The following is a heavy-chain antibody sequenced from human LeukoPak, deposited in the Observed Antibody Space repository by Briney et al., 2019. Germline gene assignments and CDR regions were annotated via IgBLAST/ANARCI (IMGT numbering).Heavy chain of an antibody. CDR2: INSDGSST. D-gene: IGHD3-22*01. J-gene: IGHJ2*01. CDR3: ARWSTDYYDSSGNYRDWDFDL. CDR1: GYTFSSYW. Sequence: GGSLRLSCAVSGYTFSSYWVHRVRQAPGKGLVWVSRINSDGSSTRYADSVKGRFTISRDNAKNTLYLQMNSLRAEDTAVYYCARWSTDYYDSSGNYRDWDFDLWGRGTLVTVSS. V-gene: IGHV3-74*01.